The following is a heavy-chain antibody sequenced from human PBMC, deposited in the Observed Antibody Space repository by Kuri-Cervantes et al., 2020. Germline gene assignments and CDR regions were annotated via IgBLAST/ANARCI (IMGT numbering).Heavy chain of an antibody. J-gene: IGHJ2*01. CDR2: IYYSGNT. CDR3: ARMGRDGSKKYWFFNL. Sequence: GSLRLSCIVSGDSISSSSYYWAWIRQPPGKGLEWIGSIYYSGNTNYNPSLKSRATISVDTSKNQFSLKLSSVTAADTAVYYCARMGRDGSKKYWFFNLWGRGTLVTVSS. CDR1: GDSISSSSYY. V-gene: IGHV4-39*07. D-gene: IGHD5-24*01.